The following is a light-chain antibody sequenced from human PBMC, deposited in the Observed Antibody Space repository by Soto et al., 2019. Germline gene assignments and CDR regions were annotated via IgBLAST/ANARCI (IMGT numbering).Light chain of an antibody. CDR1: SSDVGGQNY. Sequence: QSVLTQPPSASGSPGQSVAISCTGTSSDVGGQNYVSWYQQHPGKAPKLIIYAVTERPSGVPDRFSGSKSGNTASLTVSGLQTADEADYYCSSHAGNNNYVFGPGTKVT. J-gene: IGLJ1*01. CDR3: SSHAGNNNYV. CDR2: AVT. V-gene: IGLV2-8*01.